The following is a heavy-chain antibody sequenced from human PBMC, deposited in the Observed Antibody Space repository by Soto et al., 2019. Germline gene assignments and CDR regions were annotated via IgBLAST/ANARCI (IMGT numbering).Heavy chain of an antibody. CDR1: GFPSTRYS. J-gene: IGHJ4*02. CDR2: ISSTTNYI. V-gene: IGHV3-21*06. Sequence: GGSLLPPIAASGFPSTRYSMTWVRKSPGKGLEWVSYISSTTNYIYYGDSMKGRFTISRDNAKNSLYLEMNSLRAEDTAVYYCARESEDLTSNFDYWGQGTLVTVSS. CDR3: ARESEDLTSNFDY.